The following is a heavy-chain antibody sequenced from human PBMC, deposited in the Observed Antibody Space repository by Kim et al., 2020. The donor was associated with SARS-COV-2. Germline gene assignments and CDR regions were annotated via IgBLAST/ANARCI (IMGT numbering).Heavy chain of an antibody. CDR3: ARGGYCSSTSCYADYYYGMDV. Sequence: ASVKVSCKASGYTFTGYYMHWVRQAPGQGLEWMGWINPNSGGTNYAQKFQGWVTMTRDTSISTAYMELSRLRSDDTAVYYCARGGYCSSTSCYADYYYGMDVWGQGTTVTVSS. V-gene: IGHV1-2*04. CDR2: INPNSGGT. CDR1: GYTFTGYY. D-gene: IGHD2-2*03. J-gene: IGHJ6*02.